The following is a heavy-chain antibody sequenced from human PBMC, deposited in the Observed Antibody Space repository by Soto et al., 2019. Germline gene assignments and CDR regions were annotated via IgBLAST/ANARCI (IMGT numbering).Heavy chain of an antibody. CDR1: GGSISGYY. Sequence: SETLSLTCTVSGGSISGYYWSWIRQHPGKGLEWIGYIYYSGSTYYNPSLKSRVTISVDTSKNQFSLKLSSVTAADTAVYYCARVTRLRSYYFDYWGQGTLVTVSS. CDR2: IYYSGST. V-gene: IGHV4-31*03. D-gene: IGHD4-17*01. CDR3: ARVTRLRSYYFDY. J-gene: IGHJ4*02.